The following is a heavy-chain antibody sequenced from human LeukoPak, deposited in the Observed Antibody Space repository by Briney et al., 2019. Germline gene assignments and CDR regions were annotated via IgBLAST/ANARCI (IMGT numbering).Heavy chain of an antibody. CDR2: IYYSGST. CDR3: ARPHSSDYDILTGYSA. Sequence: SETLSLTSTVSGESISGFYWNWIRQPPGKGLEWIGYIYYSGSTSYNPSLKSRVTISIDTSKNQFSLKLSSVTAADTAVYYCARPHSSDYDILTGYSAWGQGTLVTVSS. CDR1: GESISGFY. V-gene: IGHV4-59*08. J-gene: IGHJ4*02. D-gene: IGHD3-9*01.